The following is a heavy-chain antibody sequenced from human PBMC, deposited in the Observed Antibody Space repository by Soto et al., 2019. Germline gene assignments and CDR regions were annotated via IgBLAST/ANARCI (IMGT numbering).Heavy chain of an antibody. CDR1: GFTFSSYE. V-gene: IGHV3-30-3*01. J-gene: IGHJ6*02. CDR3: VRRSTLSYHGMDV. Sequence: GGSLRLSCAASGFTFSSYEMHWVRQTPGKGLEWVAIISYDGSTKYYSDSVKGRFTFSRDNSKNMLYLQMNSLRPEDAAVYYCVRRSTLSYHGMDVWGQGTTVTSP. CDR2: ISYDGSTK.